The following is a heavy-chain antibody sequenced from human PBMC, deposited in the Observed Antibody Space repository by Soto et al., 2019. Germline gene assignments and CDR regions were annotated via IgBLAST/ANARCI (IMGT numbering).Heavy chain of an antibody. CDR1: GFTFSSYS. CDR3: ARDLFLSITIFGVVIPRPGYYYGMDV. Sequence: GGSLRLSCAASGFTFSSYSMNWVRQAPGKGLEWVSYISSSSSTIYYADSVKGRFTISGDNAKNSLYLQMNSLRDEDTAVYYCARDLFLSITIFGVVIPRPGYYYGMDVWGQGTTVTVSS. CDR2: ISSSSSTI. D-gene: IGHD3-3*01. J-gene: IGHJ6*02. V-gene: IGHV3-48*02.